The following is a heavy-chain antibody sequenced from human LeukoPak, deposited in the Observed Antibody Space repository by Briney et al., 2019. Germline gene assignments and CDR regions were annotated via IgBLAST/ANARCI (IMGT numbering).Heavy chain of an antibody. V-gene: IGHV1-2*02. J-gene: IGHJ4*02. CDR1: GYTFTGYY. D-gene: IGHD3-9*01. Sequence: GASVKVSCKASGYTFTGYYMHWVRQAPGQGLEWMGWINPNSGGTNYAQKFQGRVTMTRDTSISTAYMELSRLRSDDTAVYYCARSHPYYDILTGSDYWGQGTLVTVSS. CDR2: INPNSGGT. CDR3: ARSHPYYDILTGSDY.